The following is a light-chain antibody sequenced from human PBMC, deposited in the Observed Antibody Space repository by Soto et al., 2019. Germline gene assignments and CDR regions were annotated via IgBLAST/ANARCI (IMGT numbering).Light chain of an antibody. CDR1: SSNIGNNA. J-gene: IGLJ2*01. CDR2: YDD. V-gene: IGLV1-36*01. Sequence: QPVLTQPPSVSEAPRQRVTISCSGSSSNIGNNAVNWYQQLPGKAPKLLMYYDDLLPSGVSDRFSGSKSGTSASLAISGLPSEDEADYYCAAWDDSLDGVVFGGGTKLTVL. CDR3: AAWDDSLDGVV.